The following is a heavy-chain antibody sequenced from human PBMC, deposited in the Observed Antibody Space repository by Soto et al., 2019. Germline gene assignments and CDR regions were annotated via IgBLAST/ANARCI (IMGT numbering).Heavy chain of an antibody. CDR1: GGTFSSYA. Sequence: QVQLVQSGAEVKKPGSSVKVSCKASGGTFSSYAISWVRQAPGQGLEWMGGIIPIFGTANYAQKFQGRVTITADESTSTAYMELSSLRSEDTAVYYCARARAGHSGSYRPTFTFDYWGQGTLVTVSS. D-gene: IGHD1-26*01. J-gene: IGHJ4*02. V-gene: IGHV1-69*12. CDR2: IIPIFGTA. CDR3: ARARAGHSGSYRPTFTFDY.